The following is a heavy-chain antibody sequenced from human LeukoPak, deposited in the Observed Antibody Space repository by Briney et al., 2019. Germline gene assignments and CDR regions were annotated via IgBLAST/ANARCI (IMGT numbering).Heavy chain of an antibody. CDR1: GYTFTGYS. CDR2: INPNSGGT. V-gene: IGHV1-2*02. D-gene: IGHD3-16*01. Sequence: ASVKVSCKASGYTFTGYSMDWVRQAPGQGLEWMGWINPNSGGTNYAQKFQGRVTMTRDTSISTAYMELSRLRSDDTAVYYCARGKMGDRNWFDPWGQGTLVTVSS. CDR3: ARGKMGDRNWFDP. J-gene: IGHJ5*02.